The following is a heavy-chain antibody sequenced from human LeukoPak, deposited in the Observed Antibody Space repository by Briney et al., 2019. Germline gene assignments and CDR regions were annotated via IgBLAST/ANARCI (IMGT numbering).Heavy chain of an antibody. V-gene: IGHV3-30*02. CDR3: AKDLPPGVVVVAALDY. CDR2: IRYDGSNK. CDR1: GFTFSSYG. J-gene: IGHJ4*02. Sequence: PGGSLRLSCVASGFTFSSYGMHWVRQAPGKGLEWVAFIRYDGSNKYYADSVKGRFTISRDNSKNTLYLQMNSLRAEDTAVYYCAKDLPPGVVVVAALDYWGQGTLVTVSS. D-gene: IGHD2-15*01.